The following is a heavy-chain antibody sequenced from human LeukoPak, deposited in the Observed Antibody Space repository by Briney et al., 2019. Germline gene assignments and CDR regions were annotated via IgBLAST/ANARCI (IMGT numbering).Heavy chain of an antibody. CDR2: INPNSGGT. D-gene: IGHD2-15*01. V-gene: IGHV1-2*02. CDR1: GYTFTGYY. Sequence: ASVKVSCKSSGYTFTGYYMHWVRQAPGQGLEWMGCINPNSGGTNYAQKFQGRVPMTRDTSISTAYMELSRLRSDDTAVYYCARESGPRIVVVVAATRGKISGMDVWGQGTTVTVSS. J-gene: IGHJ6*02. CDR3: ARESGPRIVVVVAATRGKISGMDV.